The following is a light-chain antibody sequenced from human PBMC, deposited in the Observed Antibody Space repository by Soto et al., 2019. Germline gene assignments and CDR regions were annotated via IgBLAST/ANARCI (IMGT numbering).Light chain of an antibody. J-gene: IGKJ1*01. CDR3: QQYNTYST. Sequence: DIQMTQSPSTLSGSVGDRVTITCRASQTISSWLAWYQQKPGKAPKVRIYDAYSLESGVPSRFSGSGSGTEFTLTISSLRPDDFATYYCQQYNTYSTFGQGTKVDI. V-gene: IGKV1-5*01. CDR2: DAY. CDR1: QTISSW.